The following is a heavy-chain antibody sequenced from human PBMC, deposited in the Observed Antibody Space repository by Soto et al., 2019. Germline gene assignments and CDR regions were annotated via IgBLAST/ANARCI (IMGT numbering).Heavy chain of an antibody. J-gene: IGHJ6*02. V-gene: IGHV4-59*08. CDR1: GGPMNNYY. CDR3: ARQGFGELHGLVDA. Sequence: QVQLQESGPGLVKPSETLSLTCTISGGPMNNYYCSWFRQPRGQGLEWIGYMGYNGFTRYNPSLRSRVAISLDTAKNQFSLNLSSVTAADTAPYYCARQGFGELHGLVDAWGQCITVNVSS. D-gene: IGHD3-10*01. CDR2: MGYNGFT.